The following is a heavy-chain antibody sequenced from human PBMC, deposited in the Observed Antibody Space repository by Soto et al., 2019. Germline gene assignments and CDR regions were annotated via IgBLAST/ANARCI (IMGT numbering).Heavy chain of an antibody. D-gene: IGHD3-3*01. J-gene: IGHJ4*02. V-gene: IGHV3-64*01. CDR1: GFTFSSYA. CDR2: ISSNGGST. Sequence: GGSLRLSCAASGFTFSSYAMSWVRQAPGKGLEYVSAISSNGGSTYYANSVKGRFTISRDNSKNTLYLQMGSLRAEDMAVYYCAREGLGYDFWSGYYTGYFDYWGQGTLVTVSS. CDR3: AREGLGYDFWSGYYTGYFDY.